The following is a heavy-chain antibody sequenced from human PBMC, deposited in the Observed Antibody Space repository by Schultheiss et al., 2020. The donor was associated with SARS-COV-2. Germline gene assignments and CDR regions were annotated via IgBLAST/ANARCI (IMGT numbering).Heavy chain of an antibody. CDR1: GGSFSGYY. Sequence: SETLSLTCAVYGGSFSGYYWGWIRQPPGKGLEWIGEINHSGSTNYNPSLRSRVTISIDTSKNQFSLKVTSVTAADTAVYYCARSYYYDSSGYYGYYYYYMDVWGKGTTVTVSS. D-gene: IGHD3-22*01. CDR3: ARSYYYDSSGYYGYYYYYMDV. CDR2: INHSGST. V-gene: IGHV4-34*01. J-gene: IGHJ6*03.